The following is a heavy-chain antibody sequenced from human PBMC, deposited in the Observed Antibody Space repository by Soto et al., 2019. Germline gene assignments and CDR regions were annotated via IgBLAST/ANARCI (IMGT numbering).Heavy chain of an antibody. J-gene: IGHJ6*02. CDR1: GYNFISYG. D-gene: IGHD6-6*01. CDR2: ISPYNGNK. Sequence: GASVKVSCKASGYNFISYGISWVRQAPGQGLEWMTWISPYNGNKHYAPKFQGRVTVTTDTSTSTAYMEQRNLRSDDTAVYYCVRDHIAARLFFSDYYYYGMDVWGQGTTVTVSS. V-gene: IGHV1-18*01. CDR3: VRDHIAARLFFSDYYYYGMDV.